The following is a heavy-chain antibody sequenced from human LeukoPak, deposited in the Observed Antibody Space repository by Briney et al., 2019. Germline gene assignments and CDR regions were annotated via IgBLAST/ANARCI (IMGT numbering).Heavy chain of an antibody. D-gene: IGHD1-26*01. CDR1: GFTFSGSA. J-gene: IGHJ5*02. CDR3: TRDSGTYSWFDP. CDR2: IDKKDKGYATAT. V-gene: IGHV3-73*01. Sequence: GGSLRLSCAASGFTFSGSAIHWVRQSSGKGLEWVGQIDKKDKGYATATAYAASVKGRFTISRDDSINTAYLQMKSLKTEDTALYYCTRDSGTYSWFDPWGQGTLVAVSS.